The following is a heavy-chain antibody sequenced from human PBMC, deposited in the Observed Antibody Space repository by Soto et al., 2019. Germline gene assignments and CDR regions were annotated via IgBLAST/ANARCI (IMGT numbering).Heavy chain of an antibody. V-gene: IGHV3-30-3*01. CDR1: RFTFSSYA. J-gene: IGHJ4*02. CDR2: ISYDGSNK. CDR3: ARDPEIFDY. Sequence: PGGSLRLSCAASRFTFSSYAMHWVRQAPGKGLEWVAVISYDGSNKYYADSVKGRFTISRDNSKNTLYLQMNSLRAEDTAVYYCARDPEIFDYWGQGTLVTVSS.